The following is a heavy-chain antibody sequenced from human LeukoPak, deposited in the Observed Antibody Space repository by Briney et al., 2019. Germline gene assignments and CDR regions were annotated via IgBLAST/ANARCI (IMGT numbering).Heavy chain of an antibody. D-gene: IGHD3-22*01. V-gene: IGHV3-23*01. CDR3: AKAGSYYYDSSGYIFARKVGSFYY. CDR1: GFTFSSYA. J-gene: IGHJ4*02. CDR2: ISGSGGST. Sequence: AGGSLRLSCAASGFTFSSYAMSWVRQAPGKGLEWVSAISGSGGSTYYADSVKGRFTISRDNSKNTLYLQMNSLRAEDTAVYYCAKAGSYYYDSSGYIFARKVGSFYYWGQGTLVTVSS.